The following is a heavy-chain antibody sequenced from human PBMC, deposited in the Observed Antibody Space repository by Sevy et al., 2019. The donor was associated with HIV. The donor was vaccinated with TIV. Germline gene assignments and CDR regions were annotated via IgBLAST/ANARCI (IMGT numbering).Heavy chain of an antibody. J-gene: IGHJ6*02. D-gene: IGHD2-8*01. V-gene: IGHV3-30*18. CDR1: GFTFSSYG. Sequence: GGSLRLSCAASGFTFSSYGMHWVRQAPGKGLEWAAVISYDGSNKYYADSVKGRFTISRVNSRNTLYLQMNSLIAEDTAVYYCAKDRRNGAGAFYYYYYGMDVWGQWTTVTVSS. CDR2: ISYDGSNK. CDR3: AKDRRNGAGAFYYYYYGMDV.